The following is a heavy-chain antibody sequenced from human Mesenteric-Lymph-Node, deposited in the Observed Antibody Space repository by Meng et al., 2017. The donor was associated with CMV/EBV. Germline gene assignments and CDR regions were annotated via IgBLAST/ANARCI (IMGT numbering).Heavy chain of an antibody. CDR2: ISSSGSTI. J-gene: IGHJ4*02. Sequence: GESLKISCAASGFTFSSYAMSWVRQAPGKGLEWVSYISSSGSTIYYADSVKGRFTISRDNAKNSLYLQMNSLSAEDTAVYYCASGPVVDDWYFDYWGQGTLVTVSS. CDR1: GFTFSSYA. V-gene: IGHV3-48*04. D-gene: IGHD2-15*01. CDR3: ASGPVVDDWYFDY.